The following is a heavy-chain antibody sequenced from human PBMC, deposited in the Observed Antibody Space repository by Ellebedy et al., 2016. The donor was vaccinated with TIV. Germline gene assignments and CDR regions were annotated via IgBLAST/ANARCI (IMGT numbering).Heavy chain of an antibody. D-gene: IGHD5-24*01. Sequence: AASVKVSCKASGGTFSGYAVSWVRQAPGQGLEWMGGIVPIIGTANYAQEFQGRVTITADESTSTAYMELSSLRSEDTAVYYRASPVMYDAYNYWGQGTLVTVSS. CDR2: IVPIIGTA. CDR1: GGTFSGYA. V-gene: IGHV1-69*13. J-gene: IGHJ4*02. CDR3: ASPVMYDAYNY.